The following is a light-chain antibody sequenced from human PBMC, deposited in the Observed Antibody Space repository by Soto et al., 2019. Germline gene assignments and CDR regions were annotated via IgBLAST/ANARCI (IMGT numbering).Light chain of an antibody. J-gene: IGKJ3*01. CDR3: QQSYSTPLL. V-gene: IGKV1-39*01. CDR1: QSISSY. CDR2: GAS. Sequence: DIQMTQSPSSLSASVGDRVTITCRASQSISSYLNWYQQKQGKAPKLLIYGASSLQSGVPSRFSGSGSGTDFTLTISSLQPEDFATYYCQQSYSTPLLFGPGTKVDIK.